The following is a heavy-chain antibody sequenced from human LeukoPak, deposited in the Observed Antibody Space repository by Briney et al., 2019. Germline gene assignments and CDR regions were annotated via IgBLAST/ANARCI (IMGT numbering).Heavy chain of an antibody. D-gene: IGHD5-24*01. Sequence: PRGSLRLSCAASGFTFSSYWMNWVRQAPGKGLEWVASINQGGSEKYYLDSVKGRFTISRDNAKSSLYLQMNSLRDEDTAVYSCARDGVRDGLYFDRWGQGTLVTVSS. CDR1: GFTFSSYW. CDR3: ARDGVRDGLYFDR. J-gene: IGHJ4*02. CDR2: INQGGSEK. V-gene: IGHV3-7*01.